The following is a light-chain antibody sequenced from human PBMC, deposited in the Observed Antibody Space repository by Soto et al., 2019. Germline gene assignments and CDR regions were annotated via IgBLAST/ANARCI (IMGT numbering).Light chain of an antibody. Sequence: QSVLTQPPSASGTPGQRVTISCSGSSSNIGSNYVYWYQQLPGTAPKLLIYRNNQRPSGVPDRFSGSKSGTSASLAISGLRSEDEADYYCAAGDDSLSGRVFGGGTTLTVL. V-gene: IGLV1-47*01. CDR1: SSNIGSNY. CDR2: RNN. J-gene: IGLJ3*02. CDR3: AAGDDSLSGRV.